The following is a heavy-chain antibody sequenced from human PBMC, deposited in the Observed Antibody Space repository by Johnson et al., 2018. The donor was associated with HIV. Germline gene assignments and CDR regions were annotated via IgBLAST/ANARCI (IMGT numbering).Heavy chain of an antibody. CDR1: GFNFNIYG. CDR3: AKDYEWFGEFVDAFDI. D-gene: IGHD3-10*01. V-gene: IGHV3-33*03. Sequence: QVQLVESGGDMVQPGRSLRLSCAASGFNFNIYGMHWVRQAPGKGLEWVAILWYDGTTAFYANSVKGRFTISRDNAKNSLFLQMNSLRAEDTAVYYCAKDYEWFGEFVDAFDIWGQGTMVTVSS. CDR2: LWYDGTTA. J-gene: IGHJ3*02.